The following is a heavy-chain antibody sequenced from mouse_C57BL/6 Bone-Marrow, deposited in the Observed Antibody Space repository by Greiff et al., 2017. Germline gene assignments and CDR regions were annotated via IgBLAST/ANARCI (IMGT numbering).Heavy chain of an antibody. V-gene: IGHV14-4*01. J-gene: IGHJ3*01. CDR3: TRIAY. Sequence: VHVKQSGAELVRPGASVTLSCTASGFNIKDDYMHWVKQRPEQGLEWIGWIDPENGDTAYASKFQGKATITVDTSSNTAYLQLSSLTSEDTAVYYCTRIAYWGQGTLVTGSA. CDR2: IDPENGDT. CDR1: GFNIKDDY.